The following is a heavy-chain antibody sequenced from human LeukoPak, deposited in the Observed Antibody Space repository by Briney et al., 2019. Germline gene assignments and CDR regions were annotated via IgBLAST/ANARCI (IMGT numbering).Heavy chain of an antibody. CDR3: AKNLGYCASTNCQEDRYYGMDV. J-gene: IGHJ6*02. D-gene: IGHD2-2*01. Sequence: PGRSLRLSCAASGFTFGSFGMHWVRQAPGKGLEWVAVISYDGNHQYYADSVKGRFTISRDNSKNTLYLQMNSLRAEDTAVYNCAKNLGYCASTNCQEDRYYGMDVWGQGTTVTVSS. CDR1: GFTFGSFG. CDR2: ISYDGNHQ. V-gene: IGHV3-30*18.